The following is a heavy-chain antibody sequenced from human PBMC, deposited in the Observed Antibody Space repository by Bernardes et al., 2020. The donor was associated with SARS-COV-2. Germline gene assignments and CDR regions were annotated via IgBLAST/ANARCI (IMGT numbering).Heavy chain of an antibody. J-gene: IGHJ6*02. CDR3: ARHDNVALSNGRYYWYGLDV. CDR2: IYPGDSDT. Sequence: GESLKISCKGSGYSFTSYWIGWVRQMPGKGLEWMGIIYPGDSDTTYSPSFQGQVTISADKSISTAYLQWSSLKASDTAMYYCARHDNVALSNGRYYWYGLDVWGQGTTGTVSS. V-gene: IGHV5-51*01. D-gene: IGHD1-26*01. CDR1: GYSFTSYW.